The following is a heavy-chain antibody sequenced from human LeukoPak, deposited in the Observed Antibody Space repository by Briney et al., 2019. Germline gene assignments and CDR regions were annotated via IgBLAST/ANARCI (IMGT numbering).Heavy chain of an antibody. CDR3: ATGDWVTAPS. CDR2: IKSKIDGGTT. D-gene: IGHD2-21*02. Sequence: KAGGSLRLSCAASGFTFTNAWMSWVRQAPGKGLDLVGLIKSKIDGGTTDYAAPVKGGFTISRDDSKDTVYLQMNSLKTEDTAVYYCATGDWVTAPSLGQGTLVTVSS. CDR1: GFTFTNAW. V-gene: IGHV3-15*05. J-gene: IGHJ5*02.